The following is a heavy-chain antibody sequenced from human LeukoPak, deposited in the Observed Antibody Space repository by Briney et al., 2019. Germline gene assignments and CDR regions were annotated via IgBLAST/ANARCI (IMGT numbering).Heavy chain of an antibody. D-gene: IGHD5-18*01. J-gene: IGHJ4*02. CDR3: ARQDAGSYGYFAY. Sequence: GESLKISCKGSGYSFSSNWIGWVRQMPGKGLEWMGIIYPGDSDTRFSPSFQGQVTISADKSISTAYLQWSSLKASDTAMYYCARQDAGSYGYFAYWGQRTLVTVSS. CDR2: IYPGDSDT. CDR1: GYSFSSNW. V-gene: IGHV5-51*01.